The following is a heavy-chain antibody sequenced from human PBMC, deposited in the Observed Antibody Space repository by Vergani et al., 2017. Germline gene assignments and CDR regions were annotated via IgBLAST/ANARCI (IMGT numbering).Heavy chain of an antibody. Sequence: QLQLQESGPGLVKPSETLSLTCTVSGGSISSSSYYWGWIRQPPGKGLEWIGSIYYSGSTYYNPSLKSRVPISVDTSKNQFSLKLSAVTAADTAVYYCARHSMNDGGNAVGFDYWGQGTLVTVTS. V-gene: IGHV4-39*01. J-gene: IGHJ4*02. CDR2: IYYSGST. CDR3: ARHSMNDGGNAVGFDY. D-gene: IGHD4-23*01. CDR1: GGSISSSSYY.